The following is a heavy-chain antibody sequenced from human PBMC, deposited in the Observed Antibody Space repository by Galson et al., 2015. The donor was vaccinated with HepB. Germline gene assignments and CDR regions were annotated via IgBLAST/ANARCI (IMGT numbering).Heavy chain of an antibody. CDR1: GFTFSSYG. J-gene: IGHJ6*03. V-gene: IGHV3-30*18. CDR2: ISYDGSNK. D-gene: IGHD3-3*02. Sequence: SLRLSCAASGFTFSSYGMHWVRQAPGKGLEWVAVISYDGSNKYYADSVKGRFTISRDNSKNTLYLQMNSLRAEDTAVYYCAKVHFRIYYYYMDVWGKGTTVTVSS. CDR3: AKVHFRIYYYYMDV.